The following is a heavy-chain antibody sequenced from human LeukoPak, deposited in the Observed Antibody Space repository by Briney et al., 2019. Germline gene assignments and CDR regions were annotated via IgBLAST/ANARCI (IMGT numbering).Heavy chain of an antibody. Sequence: GGSLRLSCAASGFTFSSHWMAWVRQAPGKGLVWVSRINSDGIIPNYADSVKGRFTVSRDNAKNTLYLQMNSLRAEDTAVFYCVRESGTYRYFDYWGQGTLVTVSS. J-gene: IGHJ4*02. D-gene: IGHD1-26*01. V-gene: IGHV3-74*01. CDR1: GFTFSSHW. CDR3: VRESGTYRYFDY. CDR2: INSDGIIP.